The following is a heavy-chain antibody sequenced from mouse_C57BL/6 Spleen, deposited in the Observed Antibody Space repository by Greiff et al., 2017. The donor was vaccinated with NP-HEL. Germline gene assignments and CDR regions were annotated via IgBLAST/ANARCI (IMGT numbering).Heavy chain of an antibody. J-gene: IGHJ4*01. D-gene: IGHD2-1*01. V-gene: IGHV1-4*01. CDR3: ARPPYGNYEMDYAMDY. CDR1: GYTFTSYT. Sequence: QVQLQQSGAELARPGASVKMSCKASGYTFTSYTMHWVKQRPGQGLEWIGYINPSSGYTKYNQKFKDKATLTADKSSSTAYMQLSSLTSEDSAVYYCARPPYGNYEMDYAMDYWGQGTSVTVSS. CDR2: INPSSGYT.